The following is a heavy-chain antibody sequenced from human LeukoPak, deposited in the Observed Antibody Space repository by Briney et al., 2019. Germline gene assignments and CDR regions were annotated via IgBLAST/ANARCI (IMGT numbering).Heavy chain of an antibody. CDR1: GGTFSSYA. D-gene: IGHD2-2*01. V-gene: IGHV1-69*05. CDR2: IIPIFGTA. Sequence: SVKVSCKASGGTFSSYAISWVRQAPGQGLEWMGGIIPIFGTANYAQKFQGRVTMTRDMSTSTVYMELSSLRSEDTAVYYCARDSTYDHWGQGTLVTVSS. CDR3: ARDSTYDH. J-gene: IGHJ4*02.